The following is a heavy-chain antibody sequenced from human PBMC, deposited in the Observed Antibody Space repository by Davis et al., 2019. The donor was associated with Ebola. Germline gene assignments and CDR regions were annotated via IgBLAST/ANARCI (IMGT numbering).Heavy chain of an antibody. CDR1: GYTFTGYY. D-gene: IGHD2-2*01. CDR2: INPNSGGT. J-gene: IGHJ4*02. Sequence: ASVKVSCKASGYTFTGYYIHWVRQAPGQGLEWMGWINPNSGGTNYAQKFQGWVTMTRDTSISTAYMELSRLRSDDTAVYYCASEARSTSNFNYWGQGTLVTVSS. V-gene: IGHV1-2*04. CDR3: ASEARSTSNFNY.